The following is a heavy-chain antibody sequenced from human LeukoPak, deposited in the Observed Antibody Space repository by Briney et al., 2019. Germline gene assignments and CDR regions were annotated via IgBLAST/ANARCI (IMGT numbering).Heavy chain of an antibody. V-gene: IGHV4-59*01. CDR2: IYYSGST. CDR3: ARDLRGTSAMDV. Sequence: PSETLSLTCTVSGGSISSYCWSWIRQPPGKGLEWIGYIYYSGSTNYNPSLKSRVTMSVDTSKNQFSLKLSSVTAADTAVYYCARDLRGTSAMDVWGKGTTVTVSS. D-gene: IGHD2-2*01. J-gene: IGHJ6*03. CDR1: GGSISSYC.